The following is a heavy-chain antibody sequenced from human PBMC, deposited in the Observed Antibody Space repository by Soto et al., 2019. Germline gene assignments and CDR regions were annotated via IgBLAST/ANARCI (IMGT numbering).Heavy chain of an antibody. CDR1: GFSFRDYF. J-gene: IGHJ4*02. V-gene: IGHV3-11*01. Sequence: QVQLVGSGGGLVKAGESLTLSCAASGFSFRDYFMTWIRQAPGKGLEWVSYVTTDTIHYADAVKGRFTLSRDSAKNSLYLQMINLSAEETGVYYSARDRMVFNYWGQGALVTVSS. D-gene: IGHD2-8*01. CDR2: VTTDTI. CDR3: ARDRMVFNY.